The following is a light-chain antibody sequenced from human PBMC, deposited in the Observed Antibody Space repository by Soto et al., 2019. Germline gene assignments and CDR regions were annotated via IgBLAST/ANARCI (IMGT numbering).Light chain of an antibody. V-gene: IGKV3D-15*01. CDR1: QSVSSSY. CDR2: GAS. J-gene: IGKJ4*01. Sequence: EIGITPSKGSLSLSLGAVSIISRRSSQSVSSSYLAWYQQTPGQPPRLLIYGASTRPTGIPARFSGSGSGTEFTLTIISLQSEDSAVYYCQQYNDWPLTSGGGSIVDVK. CDR3: QQYNDWPLT.